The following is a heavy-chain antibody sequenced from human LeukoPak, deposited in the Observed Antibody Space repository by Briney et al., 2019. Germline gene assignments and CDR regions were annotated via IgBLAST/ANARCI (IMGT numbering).Heavy chain of an antibody. Sequence: SETLSLTCTVSGASISSWYWSWIRQPPGKGLEWMGHIYGSGNTNYNPSLKSRVTMSIATSKNQFSLKLTSVTAADTATYYCARVSPTMVRGVSVWFDPWGQGTLVTVSS. V-gene: IGHV4-59*01. CDR1: GASISSWY. J-gene: IGHJ5*02. CDR2: IYGSGNT. CDR3: ARVSPTMVRGVSVWFDP. D-gene: IGHD3-10*01.